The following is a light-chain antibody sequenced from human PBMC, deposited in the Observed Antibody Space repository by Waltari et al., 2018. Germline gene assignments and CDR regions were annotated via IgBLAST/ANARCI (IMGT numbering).Light chain of an antibody. V-gene: IGLV2-23*01. J-gene: IGLJ2*01. Sequence: QSALTQPASVSGSPGQSVTISCTGTQNDVGNYDLVSWYQHHPGKAPKRIIYDDTNRPTGIYDRFSGSKSGNTASLTISGLQAGEEGDYYCSSYAGIRTFIFGGGTKL. CDR2: DDT. CDR3: SSYAGIRTFI. CDR1: QNDVGNYDL.